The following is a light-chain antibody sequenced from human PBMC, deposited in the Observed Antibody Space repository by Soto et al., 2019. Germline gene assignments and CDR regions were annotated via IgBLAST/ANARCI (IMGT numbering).Light chain of an antibody. CDR2: DVS. V-gene: IGLV2-14*01. Sequence: QSALTQPASVSGSPGQSITISCTGTSSDVGGYNYVSWYQQHPGKAPKFMIYDVSNRPSGVSNRFSGSKSGNTASLTISRLQAEDEAYYYCSSYTTSNTRQLVFGTGTKLTVL. CDR1: SSDVGGYNY. J-gene: IGLJ1*01. CDR3: SSYTTSNTRQLV.